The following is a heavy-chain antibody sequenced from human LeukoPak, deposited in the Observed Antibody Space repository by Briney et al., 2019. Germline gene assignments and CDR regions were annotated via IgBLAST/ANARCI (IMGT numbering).Heavy chain of an antibody. V-gene: IGHV4-30-4*01. CDR3: VREVKGYGSSWYQNWFDL. CDR1: GGSISSGDYY. J-gene: IGHJ5*02. D-gene: IGHD6-13*01. CDR2: IYYSGST. Sequence: SETLSLTCTVSGGSISSGDYYWSWIRQPPGKGLEWIGYIYYSGSTYYNPSLKSRVTTSIDTSKNQFSLKMSSVTAADTAVYYCVREVKGYGSSWYQNWFDLWGQGTLVTVSS.